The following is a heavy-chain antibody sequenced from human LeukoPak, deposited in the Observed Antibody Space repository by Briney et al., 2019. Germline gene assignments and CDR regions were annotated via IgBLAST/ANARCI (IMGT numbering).Heavy chain of an antibody. V-gene: IGHV3-72*01. CDR2: SRNKGDSYIT. D-gene: IGHD4-23*01. CDR1: GLTLSDHY. J-gene: IGHJ3*02. Sequence: GGFLRLSCTASGLTLSDHYIDWVRQAPGKGLEWVGRSRNKGDSYITEYAASVKGRFTISRDDSKNSLFLQMNSLRTEDTAVYYCARGGGTGGNTAFDIWGQGTMVTVSS. CDR3: ARGGGTGGNTAFDI.